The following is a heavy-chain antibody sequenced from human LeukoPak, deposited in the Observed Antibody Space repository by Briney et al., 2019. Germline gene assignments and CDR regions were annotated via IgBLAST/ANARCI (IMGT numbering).Heavy chain of an antibody. J-gene: IGHJ4*02. V-gene: IGHV3-30-3*01. D-gene: IGHD3-22*01. CDR1: GFTFSSYA. Sequence: PGRPLRLSCAASGFTFSSYAMHWVREAPGKGLEWVAVISYDGSNKYYADSVKGRFTISRDNSKNTLYLQMNSLGAEDTAAYYCARDYYDSSGYYGWGQGTLVTVSS. CDR3: ARDYYDSSGYYG. CDR2: ISYDGSNK.